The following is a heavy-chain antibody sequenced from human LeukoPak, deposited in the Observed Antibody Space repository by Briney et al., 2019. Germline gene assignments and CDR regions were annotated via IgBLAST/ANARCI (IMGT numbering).Heavy chain of an antibody. Sequence: PGESLKISCKASGYIFTNYWIGWVRQMPGKGLEWMAIIYPANSDTRYSPSFQGQVTISADKSISTAYLQWSSLKASDTAMYYCARPACSSTSCYLYFRYWGQGTLVTVSS. J-gene: IGHJ1*01. CDR2: IYPANSDT. CDR1: GYIFTNYW. V-gene: IGHV5-51*01. CDR3: ARPACSSTSCYLYFRY. D-gene: IGHD2-2*01.